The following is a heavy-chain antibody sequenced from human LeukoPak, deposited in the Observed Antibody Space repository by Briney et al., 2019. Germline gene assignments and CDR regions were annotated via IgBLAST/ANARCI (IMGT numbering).Heavy chain of an antibody. Sequence: GGSLRLSCAASGFTFSSSWMSWVHQAPGKGLEWVANINQDGSEQYYVDSVKGRFTISIDNAKSSLYLQMNSLRDEDTAVYYCVRGAGGMDYWGQGALVTVSS. CDR3: VRGAGGMDY. CDR1: GFTFSSSW. V-gene: IGHV3-7*05. J-gene: IGHJ4*02. CDR2: INQDGSEQ. D-gene: IGHD3-16*01.